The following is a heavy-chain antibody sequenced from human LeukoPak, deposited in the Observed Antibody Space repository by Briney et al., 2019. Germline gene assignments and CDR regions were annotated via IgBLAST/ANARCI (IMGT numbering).Heavy chain of an antibody. V-gene: IGHV1-8*01. J-gene: IGHJ6*03. D-gene: IGHD3/OR15-3a*01. CDR1: GYTFTSYD. CDR2: MNPNSGNT. CDR3: ARALSWTTESYYYMDV. Sequence: GASVKVSCKASGYTFTSYDINWVRQATGQGLEWMGWMNPNSGNTGYAQKFQGRVTMTKNTSITTAYMDLSSLRSEGTAVYYCARALSWTTESYYYMDVWGKGTTVTVSS.